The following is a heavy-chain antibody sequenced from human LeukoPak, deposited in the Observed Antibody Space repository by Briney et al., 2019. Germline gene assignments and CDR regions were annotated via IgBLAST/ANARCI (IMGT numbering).Heavy chain of an antibody. V-gene: IGHV5-51*01. J-gene: IGHJ1*01. CDR2: IYPGDSDT. D-gene: IGHD2-2*01. CDR1: GYSFTSYW. Sequence: GESLKISCKGSGYSFTSYWIGWVRQMPGKGLEWMGIIYPGDSDTRYSPSFQGQVTISADKSISTAYLQWSSLKASDTAIYCCARQAVPVAKYFQYWGQGTLVTVSS. CDR3: ARQAVPVAKYFQY.